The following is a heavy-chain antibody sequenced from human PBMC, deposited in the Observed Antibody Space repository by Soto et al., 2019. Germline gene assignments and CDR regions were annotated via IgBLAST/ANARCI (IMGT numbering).Heavy chain of an antibody. CDR1: GFTFSTYW. CDR2: MSSDGSST. Sequence: EVQLVESGGDLVQPGGSLRLSCAASGFTFSTYWMHCVRQVPGKGPEWVSRMSSDGSSTAYADSVRGRFIISRDNAKNTLYLQMNSLRVDDTAVYYCARGNERDHDFGDHGGLGNLVAVSS. D-gene: IGHD4-17*01. CDR3: ARGNERDHDFGDH. J-gene: IGHJ4*02. V-gene: IGHV3-74*01.